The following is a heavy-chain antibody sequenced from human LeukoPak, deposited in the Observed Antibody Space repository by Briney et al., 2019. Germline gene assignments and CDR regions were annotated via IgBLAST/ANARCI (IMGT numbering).Heavy chain of an antibody. CDR2: ISDYNGNT. D-gene: IGHD2-2*01. CDR1: GYTFTSYG. Sequence: ASVKVSCKASGYTFTSYGISWVRQAPGQGLEWMGWISDYNGNTNYAQKLQGRVTMTTDTSTSTAYMELRSLRSDDTAVYYCARESRVVPAAMLGRYNWFDPWGQGTLVTVSS. J-gene: IGHJ5*02. CDR3: ARESRVVPAAMLGRYNWFDP. V-gene: IGHV1-18*01.